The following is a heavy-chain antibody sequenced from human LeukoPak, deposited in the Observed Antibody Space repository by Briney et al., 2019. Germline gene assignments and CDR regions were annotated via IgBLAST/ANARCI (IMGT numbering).Heavy chain of an antibody. J-gene: IGHJ4*02. CDR2: INSDGSST. CDR1: GFNFRSYW. CDR3: ASVQQLVPRY. Sequence: PGGSLRLSCAASGFNFRSYWMHWVRHAPGKGLVWVSRINSDGSSTSYADSVKGRFTVSRDNAKNTLYLQMNSLRAEDTAVYYCASVQQLVPRYWGQGTLVTVSS. D-gene: IGHD6-13*01. V-gene: IGHV3-74*01.